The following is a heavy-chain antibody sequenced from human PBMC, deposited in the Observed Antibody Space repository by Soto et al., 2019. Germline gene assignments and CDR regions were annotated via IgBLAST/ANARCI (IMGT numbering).Heavy chain of an antibody. V-gene: IGHV1-69*06. J-gene: IGHJ6*02. Sequence: ASVKVSCKASGGTFSSYAISWVRQAPGQGLEWMGGIIPIFGTANYAQKFQGRVTITADKSTSTAYMGLSSLRSEDTAVYYCARDIGSGWPYYYYYGMDVWGQGTTVTVSS. CDR1: GGTFSSYA. CDR2: IIPIFGTA. D-gene: IGHD6-19*01. CDR3: ARDIGSGWPYYYYYGMDV.